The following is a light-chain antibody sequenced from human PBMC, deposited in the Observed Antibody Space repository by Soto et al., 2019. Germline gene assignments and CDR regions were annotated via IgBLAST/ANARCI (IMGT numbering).Light chain of an antibody. CDR2: EAS. CDR1: QNINKN. V-gene: IGKV1-39*01. J-gene: IGKJ2*01. Sequence: IQMTQSPSSLSAFVGDSVTISCRARQNINKNLNWYQQKSGKAPSLLMYEASTLQSGVPSRFSGSGSGTDFTLAITKLQPEDFATYYCQQSFHTPYTFGQGTKLEI. CDR3: QQSFHTPYT.